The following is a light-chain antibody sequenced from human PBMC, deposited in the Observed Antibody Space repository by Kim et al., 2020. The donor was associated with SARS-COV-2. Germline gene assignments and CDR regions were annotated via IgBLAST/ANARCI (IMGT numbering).Light chain of an antibody. CDR3: QQYRSYWT. V-gene: IGKV1-5*01. CDR1: QSITTW. J-gene: IGKJ1*01. CDR2: DAS. Sequence: DIQMTQSPSTLSASVGDRVTITCRASQSITTWLAWYQQKAGKAPKVLIYDASSLESGVPSRFSGSGSGTEFTLTINGLQPDDFATYYYQQYRSYWTFGQGTKVDIK.